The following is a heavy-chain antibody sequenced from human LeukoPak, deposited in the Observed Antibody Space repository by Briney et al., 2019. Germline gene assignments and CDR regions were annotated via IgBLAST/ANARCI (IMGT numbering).Heavy chain of an antibody. J-gene: IGHJ3*02. D-gene: IGHD3-22*01. V-gene: IGHV1-18*01. Sequence: GASVKVSCKASGYTFTSYGISWVRQAPGQGLEWMGWISAYNGNTNYAQKLQGRVTMTTDTSTSTAYMELRSLRSDDTAVYYCARDFFPTMIVVVTHDAFDIWGQGTMVTVSS. CDR2: ISAYNGNT. CDR1: GYTFTSYG. CDR3: ARDFFPTMIVVVTHDAFDI.